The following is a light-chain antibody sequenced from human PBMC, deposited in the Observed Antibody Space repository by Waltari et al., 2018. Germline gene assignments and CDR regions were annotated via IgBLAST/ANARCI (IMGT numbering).Light chain of an antibody. V-gene: IGLV2-18*02. Sequence: QSALTQPPSVSGSPGQSVTISCTGTSTDVGSYNRVSWYQQSPGTAPKLLISEVTHRPSGVPDRFSGAKSGNTASLTISGLQAEDEADYYCSSYTSSSTVVFGGGTKLTVL. CDR1: STDVGSYNR. CDR2: EVT. J-gene: IGLJ3*02. CDR3: SSYTSSSTVV.